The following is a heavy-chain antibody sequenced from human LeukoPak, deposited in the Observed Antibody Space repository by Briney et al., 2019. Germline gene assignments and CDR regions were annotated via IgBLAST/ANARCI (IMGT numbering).Heavy chain of an antibody. V-gene: IGHV3-7*01. J-gene: IGHJ4*02. CDR3: TRVIVAVPGYFDYFDF. D-gene: IGHD6-19*01. Sequence: PGGSLRLSCAASGFSFSNHYMRWIRQAPGKGLEWVANTNEDGSNKWHLGSVKGRFTVSRDNARNALYLQMNSLRVEDTAVYYCTRVIVAVPGYFDYFDFWGQGALVTVSS. CDR2: TNEDGSNK. CDR1: GFSFSNHY.